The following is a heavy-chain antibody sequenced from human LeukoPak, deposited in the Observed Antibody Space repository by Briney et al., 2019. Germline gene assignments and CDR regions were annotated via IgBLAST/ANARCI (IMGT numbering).Heavy chain of an antibody. D-gene: IGHD1-26*01. CDR1: GGSIGRSYY. CDR3: ARHASGVFDH. V-gene: IGHV4-39*01. Sequence: PSESLSLTCTVSGGSIGRSYYWAWIRPTPGKTLDWIGSIDSGGDTDHNPSLKSRVTMSVDSSKKHFSLRLTSLTATDTGIHYCARHASGVFDHWGQGTLVTVSS. J-gene: IGHJ4*02. CDR2: IDSGGDT.